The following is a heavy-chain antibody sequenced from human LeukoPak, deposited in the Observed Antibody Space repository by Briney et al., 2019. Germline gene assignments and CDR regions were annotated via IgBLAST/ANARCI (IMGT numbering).Heavy chain of an antibody. Sequence: SETLSLTCTVSGGSISSGDYYWSWIRQPPGKGQEWIGYIYYSGSTYYNPSLKSRVTISVDTSKNQFSLKLSSVTAADTAVYYCARGPFYGSGSYGWFDPWGQGTLVTVSS. J-gene: IGHJ5*02. D-gene: IGHD3-10*01. V-gene: IGHV4-30-4*01. CDR1: GGSISSGDYY. CDR2: IYYSGST. CDR3: ARGPFYGSGSYGWFDP.